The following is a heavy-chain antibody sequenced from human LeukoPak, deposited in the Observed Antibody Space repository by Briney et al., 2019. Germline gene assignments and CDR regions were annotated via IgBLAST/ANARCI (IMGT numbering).Heavy chain of an antibody. CDR2: ISSSSSSI. CDR1: GFTFSSYS. D-gene: IGHD6-19*01. CDR3: ARLRSGCYSDD. J-gene: IGHJ4*02. V-gene: IGHV3-21*01. Sequence: GGSRRLSCAASGFTFSSYSMNWVRQAPGKGLEWVSSISSSSSSIYYADSVKGRFTISRDNAKNALYLQMNSLRAEDTAVYYCARLRSGCYSDDWGQGTLVTVSS.